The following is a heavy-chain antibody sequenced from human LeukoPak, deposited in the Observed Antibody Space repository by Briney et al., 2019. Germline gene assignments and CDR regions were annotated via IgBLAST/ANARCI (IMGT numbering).Heavy chain of an antibody. J-gene: IGHJ5*02. CDR3: ARADSTKWWGLDP. CDR1: GFNITKTY. D-gene: IGHD2-2*01. V-gene: IGHV3-53*01. CDR2: TYAGGAS. Sequence: GGSLRLSCAASGFNITKTYLMWARQAPGKRLEWVSVTYAGGASWYGDFVEGRFTISRDNSKNTVYLQMNGLRGDDTAIYFCARADSTKWWGLDPWGQGTLVTVAS.